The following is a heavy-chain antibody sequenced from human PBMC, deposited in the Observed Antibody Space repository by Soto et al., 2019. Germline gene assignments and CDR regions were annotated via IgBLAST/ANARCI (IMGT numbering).Heavy chain of an antibody. CDR3: ARSRPGYGSTEFDY. Sequence: EVQLVESGGGLVQPGGSLRLSCAASGFIVSTNYMSWVRQAPGKGLEWVSVIYSGGSTFYADSVKGRFIISRDNSKNTLYLQMNSLRAEDTAVYYCARSRPGYGSTEFDYWGQGTLVTVSS. V-gene: IGHV3-66*01. CDR2: IYSGGST. J-gene: IGHJ4*02. CDR1: GFIVSTNY. D-gene: IGHD5-12*01.